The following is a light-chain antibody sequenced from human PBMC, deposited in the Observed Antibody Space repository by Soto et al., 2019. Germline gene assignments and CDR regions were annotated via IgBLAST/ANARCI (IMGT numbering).Light chain of an antibody. Sequence: EIVLTQSPGTLSLSPGERATLSCRSSQSVSRNYLAWYQQKPDQAPRLVIYDVSGRAPGIPDRFSGSGSGTDFTLTISRLEPEDFAVYYCQQYGSAPTFGQGTKVDIK. J-gene: IGKJ1*01. CDR2: DVS. CDR3: QQYGSAPT. V-gene: IGKV3-20*01. CDR1: QSVSRNY.